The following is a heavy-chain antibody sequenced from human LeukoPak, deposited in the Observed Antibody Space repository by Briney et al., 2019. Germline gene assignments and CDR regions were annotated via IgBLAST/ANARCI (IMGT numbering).Heavy chain of an antibody. CDR1: GYTFNSYD. J-gene: IGHJ6*03. D-gene: IGHD3-10*01. CDR3: GRAGSSGTYYYHMDV. CDR2: MNPNSGNR. V-gene: IGHV1-8*01. Sequence: ASVKVSCKASGYTFNSYDINWVRQATGQGLEWMGWMNPNSGNRGYAQKFQGRVSMTRNNSINTAYMELSSLTSEDTAVYYCGRAGSSGTYYYHMDVWGKGPAVTVSS.